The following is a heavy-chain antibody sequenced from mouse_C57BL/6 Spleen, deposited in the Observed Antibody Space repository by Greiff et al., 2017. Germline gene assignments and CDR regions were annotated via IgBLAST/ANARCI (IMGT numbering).Heavy chain of an antibody. CDR1: GYTFTSYW. CDR2: IDPSDSYT. J-gene: IGHJ2*01. Sequence: QVQLQQPGAELVKPGASVKLSCKASGYTFTSYWLQWVKQRPGQGLEWIGEIDPSDSYTNYNQKFKGKATLTVDTSSSTAYMQLSSLTSEDSAVYYCARRGGDYYGSSPYYFDYGGQGTTLTVSS. CDR3: ARRGGDYYGSSPYYFDY. D-gene: IGHD1-1*01. V-gene: IGHV1-50*01.